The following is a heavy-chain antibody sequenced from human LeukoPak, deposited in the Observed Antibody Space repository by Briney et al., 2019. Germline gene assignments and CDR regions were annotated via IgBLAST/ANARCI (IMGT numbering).Heavy chain of an antibody. D-gene: IGHD5-24*01. CDR3: ASGWLQPYYFDY. CDR1: GFTVSNHY. CDR2: IKQDGREK. Sequence: GGSLGLSCAASGFTVSNHYMSWVRQAPGKGLEWVANIKQDGREKYYVDSVKGRFTISRDNAKNSLYLQMNSLRAEDTAVYYCASGWLQPYYFDYWGQGTLVTVSS. V-gene: IGHV3-7*01. J-gene: IGHJ4*02.